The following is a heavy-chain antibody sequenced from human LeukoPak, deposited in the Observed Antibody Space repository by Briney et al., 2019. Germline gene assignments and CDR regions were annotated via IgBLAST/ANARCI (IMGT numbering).Heavy chain of an antibody. CDR3: ARTVRGGPKYYFDY. CDR1: GYTFTSYG. V-gene: IGHV1-18*01. D-gene: IGHD3-10*01. CDR2: ISAYNGNT. J-gene: IGHJ4*02. Sequence: ASVTVSCKASGYTFTSYGISWVRQAPGQGLEWMGWISAYNGNTNYAQKLQGRVTMTTDTSTSTAYMELRSLRSDDTAVYYCARTVRGGPKYYFDYWGQGTLVTVSS.